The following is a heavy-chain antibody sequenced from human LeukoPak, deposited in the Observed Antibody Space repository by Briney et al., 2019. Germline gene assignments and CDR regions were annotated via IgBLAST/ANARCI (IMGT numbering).Heavy chain of an antibody. CDR1: GFTFSSYW. J-gene: IGHJ4*02. CDR3: ARDQSDYDILTGYYRYFDY. V-gene: IGHV3-7*03. CDR2: IKQDGSEK. Sequence: GGSLRLFCAASGFTFSSYWMSWVRQAAGKGLEWVANIKQDGSEKYYVDSVKGRFTISRDNAKNSLYLQMNSLRAEDTAVYYCARDQSDYDILTGYYRYFDYWGQGTLVTVSS. D-gene: IGHD3-9*01.